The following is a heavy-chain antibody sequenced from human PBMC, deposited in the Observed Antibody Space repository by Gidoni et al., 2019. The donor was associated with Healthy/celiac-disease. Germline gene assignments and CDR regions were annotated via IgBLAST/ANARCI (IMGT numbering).Heavy chain of an antibody. Sequence: QVQLVESGGGVVQPGRSLRLAFAASGFTFSSYAMHWVRQAPGQGLEWVAVISYDGSNKYYADSVKGRFTISRDNSKNTLYLQMNSLRAEDTAVYYCARAEGPLQLWLTEYFDYWGQGTLVTVSS. D-gene: IGHD5-18*01. J-gene: IGHJ4*02. V-gene: IGHV3-30*16. CDR1: GFTFSSYA. CDR3: ARAEGPLQLWLTEYFDY. CDR2: ISYDGSNK.